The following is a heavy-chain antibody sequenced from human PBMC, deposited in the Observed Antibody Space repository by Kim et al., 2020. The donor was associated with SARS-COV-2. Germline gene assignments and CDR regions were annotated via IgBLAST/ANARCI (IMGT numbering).Heavy chain of an antibody. CDR3: ARDVKIGTILNFPIFDD. V-gene: IGHV1-18*01. J-gene: IGHJ4*01. CDR2: ISAYNGDT. D-gene: IGHD1-1*01. CDR1: GYTFTGFG. Sequence: ASVKVSCKASGYTFTGFGISWVRQAPGKGLGGMGWISAYNGDTNYAQKFQGRVTLTTDTSTDTAYMEWRSRGSDDRAVYSGARDVKIGTILNFPIFDDWG.